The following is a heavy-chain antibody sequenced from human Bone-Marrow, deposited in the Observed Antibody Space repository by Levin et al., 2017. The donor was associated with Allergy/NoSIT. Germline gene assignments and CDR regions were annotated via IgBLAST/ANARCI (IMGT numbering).Heavy chain of an antibody. CDR3: ARSIAARSAYKMDV. J-gene: IGHJ6*02. Sequence: SGGSLRLSCAASGFTFTDYSLHWVRHAPGKGLEWLAVVSSDGSNRFYADSVRGRFTISRDNSKNSLSLQMDSLRPEDTASYYCARSIAARSAYKMDVWGQGTAVTVSS. V-gene: IGHV3-30*04. CDR1: GFTFTDYS. CDR2: VSSDGSNR. D-gene: IGHD6-6*01.